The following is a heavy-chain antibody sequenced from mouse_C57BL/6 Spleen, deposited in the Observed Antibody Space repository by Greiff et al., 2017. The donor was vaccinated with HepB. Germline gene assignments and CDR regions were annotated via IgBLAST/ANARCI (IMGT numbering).Heavy chain of an antibody. V-gene: IGHV1-80*01. J-gene: IGHJ2*01. Sequence: VQLQQSGAELVKPGASVKISCKASGYAFSSYWMNWVKQRPGKGLEWIGQIYPGDGDTNYNGKFKGKATLTADKSSSTAYRQLSSLTSEDSAVYFCARSGTGDYFDYWGQGTTLTVSS. CDR3: ARSGTGDYFDY. CDR2: IYPGDGDT. D-gene: IGHD4-1*01. CDR1: GYAFSSYW.